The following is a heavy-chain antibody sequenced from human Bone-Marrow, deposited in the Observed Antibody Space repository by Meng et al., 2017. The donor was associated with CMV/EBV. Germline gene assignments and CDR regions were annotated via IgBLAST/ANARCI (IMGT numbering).Heavy chain of an antibody. CDR3: AKGRGYYYGLAIDY. J-gene: IGHJ4*02. D-gene: IGHD5-18*01. CDR2: ISWDGAST. V-gene: IGHV3-43*01. CDR1: GFTFDDYT. Sequence: GESLKISCAASGFTFDDYTMHWVRQAPEKGLEWVSLISWDGASTFYSDSVKGRFAISRDNSRNSVHLQMYSLRTEDTALYYCAKGRGYYYGLAIDYWGQGQLVNVSS.